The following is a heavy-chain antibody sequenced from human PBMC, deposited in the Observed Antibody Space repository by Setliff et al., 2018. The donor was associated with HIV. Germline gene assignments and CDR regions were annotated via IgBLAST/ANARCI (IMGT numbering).Heavy chain of an antibody. J-gene: IGHJ3*01. CDR1: GGSFSSYY. V-gene: IGHV4-34*01. D-gene: IGHD2-21*01. CDR2: VHHTGYL. Sequence: SETLSLTCAVYGGSFSSYYWIWIRQSPGKGLEWIAEVHHTGYLNYNPSLKSRVTMSRDPSTKQFSLKMTSMTADDTAVYYCARDRSPRGDGPSYDFAWALDLWGQGTMVTVSS. CDR3: ARDRSPRGDGPSYDFAWALDL.